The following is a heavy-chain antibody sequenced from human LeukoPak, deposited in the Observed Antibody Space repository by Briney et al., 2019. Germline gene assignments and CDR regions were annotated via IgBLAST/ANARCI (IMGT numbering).Heavy chain of an antibody. CDR1: GFTFSSYA. CDR3: AKGLLGYCSSTSCPDFDY. Sequence: GGSLRLSCAASGFTFSSYAMSWIRQAPGKGLEWVSAISGSGGSTYYADSVKGRFTISRDNSKNTLYLQMNSLRAEDTAVYYCAKGLLGYCSSTSCPDFDYWGQGTLVTVSS. D-gene: IGHD2-2*01. J-gene: IGHJ4*02. CDR2: ISGSGGST. V-gene: IGHV3-23*01.